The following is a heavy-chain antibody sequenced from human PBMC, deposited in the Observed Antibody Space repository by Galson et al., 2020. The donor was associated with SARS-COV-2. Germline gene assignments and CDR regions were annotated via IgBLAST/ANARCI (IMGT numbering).Heavy chain of an antibody. Sequence: SETLSLTCTVSGGSISSGSYYWSWIRQPAGKGLEKIRRIYTSGSTNYNPSLKSRVTISVDTSKNQFSLKLSSVTAADTAVYYCARDLEMPTRRHAWFDPWGQGTLVTVSS. CDR2: IYTSGST. V-gene: IGHV4-61*02. CDR3: ARDLEMPTRRHAWFDP. J-gene: IGHJ5*02. D-gene: IGHD2-2*01. CDR1: GGSISSGSYY.